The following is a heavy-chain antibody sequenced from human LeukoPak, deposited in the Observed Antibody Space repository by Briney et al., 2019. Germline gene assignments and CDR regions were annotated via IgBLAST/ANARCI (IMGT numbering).Heavy chain of an antibody. CDR2: ISSSSSTI. Sequence: GGSLRLSCAASGFTFSSYSMNWVRQAPGKGLEWVSSISSSSSTIYYADSVKGRFTISRDNAKNSLYLQMNSLRAEDTAVYYCASGKIDFWSGYFSAPVGYYFDYWGQGTLVTVSS. D-gene: IGHD3-3*01. V-gene: IGHV3-48*01. CDR3: ASGKIDFWSGYFSAPVGYYFDY. CDR1: GFTFSSYS. J-gene: IGHJ4*02.